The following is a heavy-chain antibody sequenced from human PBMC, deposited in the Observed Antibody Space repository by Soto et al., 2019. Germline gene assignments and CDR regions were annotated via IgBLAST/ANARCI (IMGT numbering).Heavy chain of an antibody. CDR3: ARIVYDYIWGSYRYTQYYFDD. Sequence: GGSLRLSCAASGFTFSSYWMSWVRQAPGKGLEWVANIKQDGSEKYYVDSVKGRFTISRDNAKNSLYLQMNSLRAEDTAVYYCARIVYDYIWGSYRYTQYYFDDSGQGNLVTVSS. V-gene: IGHV3-7*01. CDR1: GFTFSSYW. J-gene: IGHJ4*02. CDR2: IKQDGSEK. D-gene: IGHD3-16*02.